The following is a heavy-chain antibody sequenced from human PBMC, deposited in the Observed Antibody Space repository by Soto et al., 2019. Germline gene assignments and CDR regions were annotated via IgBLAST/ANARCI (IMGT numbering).Heavy chain of an antibody. V-gene: IGHV6-1*01. CDR1: GDSVSNIDAV. Sequence: SQTLSLTCAISGDSVSNIDAVWNWIRQSPSRGLEWLGRTYYRSRWHNEYALSVKSRMTINPDTSRNQFSLQLSSVTPEDTAVYYCARLVDNSWHDYWGQGTLVTVSS. CDR2: TYYRSRWHN. CDR3: ARLVDNSWHDY. D-gene: IGHD6-13*01. J-gene: IGHJ4*02.